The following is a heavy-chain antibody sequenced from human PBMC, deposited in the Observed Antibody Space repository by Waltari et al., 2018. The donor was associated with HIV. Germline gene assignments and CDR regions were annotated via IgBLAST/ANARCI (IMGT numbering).Heavy chain of an antibody. D-gene: IGHD6-13*01. CDR2: IHSRSGT. CDR1: GFHVSRVY. Sequence: EVQLVESGGGLIQPGGSLSLSCAASGFHVSRVYQSWARRAPGQGLGLVSVIHSRSGTNYADSVKGRFTISRDNSKNTLYLQMNSLGAEDTAVYYCARDTTVVGTRYFDYWGRGTLVTVSS. J-gene: IGHJ4*02. V-gene: IGHV3-53*01. CDR3: ARDTTVVGTRYFDY.